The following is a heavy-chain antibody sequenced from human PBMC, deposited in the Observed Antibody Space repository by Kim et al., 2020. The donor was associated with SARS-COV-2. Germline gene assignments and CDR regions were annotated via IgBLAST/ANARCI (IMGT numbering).Heavy chain of an antibody. J-gene: IGHJ4*02. D-gene: IGHD5-12*01. CDR2: IYYSGST. CDR1: GGSISSYY. Sequence: SETLSLTCTVSGGSISSYYWSWIRQPPGKGLEWIGYIYYSGSTNYNPSLKSRVTISVDTSKNQFSLKLSSVTAADTAVYYCARDSGNGYSGYGYFDYWGQGTLVTVSS. CDR3: ARDSGNGYSGYGYFDY. V-gene: IGHV4-59*13.